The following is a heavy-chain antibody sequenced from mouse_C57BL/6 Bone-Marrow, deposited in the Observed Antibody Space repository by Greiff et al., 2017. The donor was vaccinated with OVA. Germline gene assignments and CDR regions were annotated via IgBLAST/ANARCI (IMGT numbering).Heavy chain of an antibody. CDR1: GYTFTSYW. Sequence: QVQLQQPGAELVRPGTSVKLSCKASGYTFTSYWMHWVKQRPGQGLEWIGVIDPSDSYTNYNHKFKGKATLTVDTSSSTAYMQLSSLTSEDSAVYYCARDYYGSRSLFDYWGQGTTLTVSA. D-gene: IGHD1-1*01. CDR2: IDPSDSYT. J-gene: IGHJ2*01. CDR3: ARDYYGSRSLFDY. V-gene: IGHV1-59*01.